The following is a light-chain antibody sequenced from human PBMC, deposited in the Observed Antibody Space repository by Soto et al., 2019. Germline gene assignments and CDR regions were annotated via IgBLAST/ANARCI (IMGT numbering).Light chain of an antibody. CDR1: SSDIGGYNY. Sequence: QSALIQPASVSGSPGQSITISCTGTSSDIGGYNYVSWYQQHPGKAPKLMIYDVSDRPSGVSNRFSGSKSGNTASLTISGLQAEDEADYYCASYASSNTVLFGGGTKLTV. CDR2: DVS. J-gene: IGLJ2*01. CDR3: ASYASSNTVL. V-gene: IGLV2-14*03.